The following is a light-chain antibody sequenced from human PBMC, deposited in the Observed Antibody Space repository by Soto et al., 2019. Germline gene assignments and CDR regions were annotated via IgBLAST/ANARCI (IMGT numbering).Light chain of an antibody. CDR2: DAS. V-gene: IGKV1-5*01. Sequence: DIQMTQSPSTLSASIGDRVTITCRASQNINNWIAWYQQKPGKAPKFLIYDASTLESGVPSRFSGSGFGTEFSLTSSSLQTDDFGSYYCQHMRTFGQGTKVEMK. J-gene: IGKJ1*01. CDR1: QNINNW. CDR3: QHMRT.